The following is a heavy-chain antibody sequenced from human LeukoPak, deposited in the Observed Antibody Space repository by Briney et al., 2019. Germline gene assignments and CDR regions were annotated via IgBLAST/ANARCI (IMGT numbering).Heavy chain of an antibody. CDR3: AREAPYSSGWNFDY. CDR2: IYYSGST. D-gene: IGHD6-19*01. J-gene: IGHJ4*02. V-gene: IGHV4-61*01. CDR1: GGSVSSGSYY. Sequence: SETLSLTCTVSGGSVSSGSYYWSWIRQPPGKGLGWIGYIYYSGSTNYNPSLKSRVTISVDTSKNQFSLKLSSMTAADTAMYYCAREAPYSSGWNFDYWGQGTLVTVSS.